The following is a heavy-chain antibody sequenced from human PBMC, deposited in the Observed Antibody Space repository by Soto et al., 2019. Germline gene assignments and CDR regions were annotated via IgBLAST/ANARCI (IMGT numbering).Heavy chain of an antibody. D-gene: IGHD5-18*01. CDR3: VRDEIQIWSYVGSFDD. CDR2: VWINGGNI. V-gene: IGHV3-33*01. J-gene: IGHJ4*02. CDR1: GFIFRNYG. Sequence: GGSLRLSCAASGFIFRNYGMHWVRQTPGRGLERVAIVWINGGNIGYGQSVQGRFTVSRDDSKNMLYLQMDSLGVEDTAVYYCVRDEIQIWSYVGSFDDWGQGSVVTV.